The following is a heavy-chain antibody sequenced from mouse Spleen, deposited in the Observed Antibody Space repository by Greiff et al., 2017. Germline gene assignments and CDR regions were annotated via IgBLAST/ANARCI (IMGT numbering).Heavy chain of an antibody. J-gene: IGHJ4*01. Sequence: VQLVESGPGLVQPSQSLSITCTVSGFSLTSYGVHWVRQSPGKGLEWLGVIWSGGSTDYNAAFISRLSISKDNSKSQVFFKMNSLQADDTAIYYCARNLYDGYYGYAMDYWGQGTSVTVSS. V-gene: IGHV2-2*01. D-gene: IGHD2-3*01. CDR2: IWSGGST. CDR1: GFSLTSYG. CDR3: ARNLYDGYYGYAMDY.